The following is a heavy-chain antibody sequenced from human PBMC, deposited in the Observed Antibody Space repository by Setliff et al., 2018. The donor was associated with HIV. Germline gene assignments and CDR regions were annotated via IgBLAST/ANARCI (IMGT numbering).Heavy chain of an antibody. Sequence: SQTLSLTCTVSGDSIHSVTSYWGWFRQSPGQGLEWIGTIYYTGYTFNNPSLTSRVTMSVDTSKSQFSLKLQSVTAADTAIYYCARHTSVNVAPSGLGYYYIDVWAKGTSVTVSS. CDR2: IYYTGYT. D-gene: IGHD3-9*01. V-gene: IGHV4-39*01. CDR1: GDSIHSVTSY. CDR3: ARHTSVNVAPSGLGYYYIDV. J-gene: IGHJ6*03.